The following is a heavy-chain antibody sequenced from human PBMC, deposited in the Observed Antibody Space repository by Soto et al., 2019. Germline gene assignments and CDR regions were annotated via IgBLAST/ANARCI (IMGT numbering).Heavy chain of an antibody. CDR3: ASSRYFDSNGYYSSLHY. D-gene: IGHD3-22*01. J-gene: IGHJ4*02. V-gene: IGHV3-30-3*01. Sequence: PGGSLRLSCAASGLTFSRYSLHWVRQAPGKGLEWVAVISYDGSNKQYADSVKGRSTISRDNSKNTLYLQMNGLRAEDTSLYYCASSRYFDSNGYYSSLHYWGQGSLVTVSS. CDR1: GLTFSRYS. CDR2: ISYDGSNK.